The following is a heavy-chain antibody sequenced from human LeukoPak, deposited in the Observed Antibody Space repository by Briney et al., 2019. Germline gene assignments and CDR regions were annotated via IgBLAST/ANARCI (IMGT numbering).Heavy chain of an antibody. CDR1: GFTFSGSA. J-gene: IGHJ4*02. D-gene: IGHD3-10*01. V-gene: IGHV3-23*01. CDR3: AKDSAQWVLEWFGELSWVY. CDR2: LSGSGITT. Sequence: PGGSLRLSCAASGFTFSGSAMSWVRQAPGKGLEWVSTLSGSGITTYYADSVKGRFTISRDNSKNTLYLQMNSLRAEDTAVYYCAKDSAQWVLEWFGELSWVYWGQGTLVTVSS.